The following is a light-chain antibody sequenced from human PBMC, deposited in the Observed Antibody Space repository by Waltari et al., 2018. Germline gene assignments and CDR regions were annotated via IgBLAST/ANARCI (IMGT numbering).Light chain of an antibody. CDR2: NDN. CDR1: NSNIGGNS. CDR3: AVWDDSLGGV. Sequence: QSVLTQPPPVSGTPGQRVTIPCSGRNSNIGGNSVNWYQQLPGTAPKHLIYNDNQGPSGVPDRFSASKSGTSASLAITWLQSEDDAYYYCAVWDDSLGGVFGGGTKLTVL. J-gene: IGLJ3*02. V-gene: IGLV1-44*01.